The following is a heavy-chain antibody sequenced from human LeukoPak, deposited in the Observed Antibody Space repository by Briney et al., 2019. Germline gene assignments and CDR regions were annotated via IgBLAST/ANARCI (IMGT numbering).Heavy chain of an antibody. CDR1: GGSIAVNHYY. Sequence: MSSETLSLTCSVSGGSIAVNHYYWGWIRQPPGKGLEWIGSGLYTGNTYSNPSLRSRVTISVDTSKNEFSLKLSSVTAADTAVYYCARDQRLSQWDWFDPWGQGTLVTVSS. V-gene: IGHV4-39*07. CDR2: GLYTGNT. J-gene: IGHJ5*02. D-gene: IGHD6-19*01. CDR3: ARDQRLSQWDWFDP.